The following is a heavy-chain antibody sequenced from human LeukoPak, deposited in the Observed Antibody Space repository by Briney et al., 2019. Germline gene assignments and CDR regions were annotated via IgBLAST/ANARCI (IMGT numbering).Heavy chain of an antibody. D-gene: IGHD3-22*01. CDR2: IKGDGSTT. V-gene: IGHV3-74*01. CDR1: GFTFSNYW. J-gene: IGHJ4*02. Sequence: GGSLRLSCEASGFTFSNYWMHWVRQAPGKGLVWVSRIKGDGSTTIYADAVKGRFTISRDNAKNTLFLQMNSLRAEDTAVYFCAKAYYYDSSGYYPADYWGQGTLVTVSS. CDR3: AKAYYYDSSGYYPADY.